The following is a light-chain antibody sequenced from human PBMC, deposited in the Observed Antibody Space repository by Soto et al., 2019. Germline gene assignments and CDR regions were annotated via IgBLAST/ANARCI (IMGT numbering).Light chain of an antibody. CDR3: QQYNSQSWT. J-gene: IGKJ1*01. CDR2: DAS. V-gene: IGKV1-33*01. CDR1: QDISNS. Sequence: PSSLSASVGDRVTITCQASQDISNSLDWYQQKPGKAPKLLIYDASNLETGVPSRFSGSGSGTEFTLTISSLQPDDFAIYYCQQYNSQSWTFGQGTKVDIK.